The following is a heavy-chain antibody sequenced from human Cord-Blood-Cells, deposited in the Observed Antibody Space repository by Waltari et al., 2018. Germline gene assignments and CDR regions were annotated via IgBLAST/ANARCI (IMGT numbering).Heavy chain of an antibody. J-gene: IGHJ6*03. CDR2: INHIGRT. D-gene: IGHD3-3*01. V-gene: IGHV4-34*01. CDR1: GGSFSGYY. Sequence: QVQLQQWGAGLLKPSETLSLTCAVYGGSFSGYYWSWIRQPPGKGLECIGEINHIGRTNYTPSLQSRVTISVDTSKNRFSLKLSSVTAADTAVYYCARGLGFLEWLYYYYYMDVWGKGTTVTVSS. CDR3: ARGLGFLEWLYYYYYMDV.